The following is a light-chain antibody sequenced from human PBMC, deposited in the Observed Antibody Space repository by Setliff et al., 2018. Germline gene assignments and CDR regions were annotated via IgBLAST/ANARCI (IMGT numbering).Light chain of an antibody. CDR2: DVS. CDR3: SSYTSSRTFV. J-gene: IGLJ1*01. V-gene: IGLV2-14*03. CDR1: SSDVGTYNY. Sequence: QSVLTQPASVSGPPGQSITISCTGTSSDVGTYNYVSWYQQHPGKAPKLMIYDVSKRPSGVSNRFSGSKSGNTASLTISGLQAEDEADYYCSSYTSSRTFVFGSGTKVTVL.